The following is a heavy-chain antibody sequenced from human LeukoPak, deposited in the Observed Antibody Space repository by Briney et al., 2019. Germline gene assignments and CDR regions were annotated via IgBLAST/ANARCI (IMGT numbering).Heavy chain of an antibody. Sequence: GGSLRLSCAASGFTFSSYDIHWVRQAPGKGLEWVSAISGSGGSTYYADSVKGRFTISRDNSKNTLYLQMNSLRAEDTAVYYCAKEDRVSSYGARYYFDYWGQGTLVTVSS. V-gene: IGHV3-23*01. J-gene: IGHJ4*02. CDR3: AKEDRVSSYGARYYFDY. CDR2: ISGSGGST. CDR1: GFTFSSYD. D-gene: IGHD5-18*01.